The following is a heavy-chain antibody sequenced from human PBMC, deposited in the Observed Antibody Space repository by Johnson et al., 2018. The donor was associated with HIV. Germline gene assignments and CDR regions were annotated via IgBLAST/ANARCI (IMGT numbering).Heavy chain of an antibody. CDR3: ARDGGGSRGAFDI. Sequence: VQLVESGGGLVQPGRSLRLSCAASGFTFDDYAMHWVRQAPGMGLEWVSGVNWNGGSTGYADSVKGRFTISRDNAKNSLYLQMNSRRAEDTALYYCARDGGGSRGAFDIWGQGTMLTVSS. CDR1: GFTFDDYA. D-gene: IGHD3-16*01. CDR2: VNWNGGST. J-gene: IGHJ3*02. V-gene: IGHV3-20*04.